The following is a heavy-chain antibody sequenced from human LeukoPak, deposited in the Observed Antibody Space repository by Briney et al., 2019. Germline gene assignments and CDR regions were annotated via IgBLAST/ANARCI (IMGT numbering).Heavy chain of an antibody. J-gene: IGHJ5*02. CDR2: LYPIRGGT. CDR3: AREGNIAAAGTEYNCFVP. V-gene: IGHV1-2*02. CDR1: GYTLNGYF. Sequence: GAAVNVSRKASGYTLNGYFIHWVRQAPAQGGAWVGWLYPIRGGTHYAQNPQGTVTMTRDTSISTAYMELSRLRSDDTAVYYCAREGNIAAAGTEYNCFVPWGQGTLVTVSS. D-gene: IGHD6-13*01.